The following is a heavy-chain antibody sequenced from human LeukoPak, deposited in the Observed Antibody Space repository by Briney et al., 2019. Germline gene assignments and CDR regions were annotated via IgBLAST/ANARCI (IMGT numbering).Heavy chain of an antibody. J-gene: IGHJ2*01. CDR2: INHSGNT. V-gene: IGHV4-34*01. D-gene: IGHD1-1*01. CDR3: ARRRQYNSSLFWNFDL. Sequence: PSETLSLTCAVYGGSFSGYYWSWIRRPPGKGLEWIGEINHSGNTNYNPSLKSRVTISVDTSKNQFSLKLTSVTAADTAVYYCARRRQYNSSLFWNFDLWGRGNLVTVSS. CDR1: GGSFSGYY.